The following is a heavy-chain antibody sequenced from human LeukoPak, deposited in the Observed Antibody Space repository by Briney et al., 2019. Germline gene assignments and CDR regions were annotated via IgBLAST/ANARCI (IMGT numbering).Heavy chain of an antibody. CDR1: GFTFSSYG. J-gene: IGHJ4*02. Sequence: GGSLRLSCAASGFTFSSYGMHWVRQAPGKGLEWVAVIWYDGSNKYYADSVKGRFTISRDNSTNTLYLQMNSLRAEDTAVYYCAKEPYPYDSSGYYDYWGQGTLVTVSS. D-gene: IGHD3-22*01. V-gene: IGHV3-33*06. CDR2: IWYDGSNK. CDR3: AKEPYPYDSSGYYDY.